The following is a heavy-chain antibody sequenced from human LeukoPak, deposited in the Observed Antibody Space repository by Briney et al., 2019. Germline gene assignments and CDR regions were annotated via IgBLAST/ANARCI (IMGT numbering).Heavy chain of an antibody. V-gene: IGHV4-59*01. CDR3: ARDPYGSGRIDF. Sequence: PSETLSLTCTVSGGSISGYYWSWIRQPPGKGLEWIGYIYYSGSTNYNPSLKSRVTISVDTSKNQFSPKLSSVTAADTAVYYCARDPYGSGRIDFWGQGTLVTVSS. D-gene: IGHD3-10*01. CDR2: IYYSGST. J-gene: IGHJ4*02. CDR1: GGSISGYY.